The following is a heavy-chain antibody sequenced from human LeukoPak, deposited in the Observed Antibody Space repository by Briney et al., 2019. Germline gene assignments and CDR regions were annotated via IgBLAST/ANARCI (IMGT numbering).Heavy chain of an antibody. CDR2: IIPILGIA. CDR3: AREDTIFGVDV. J-gene: IGHJ6*04. Sequence: VASVKVSCKASGGTFSSYAISWVRQAPGQGLEWMGRIIPILGIANYAQKFQGRVTITRDTSASTAYMELSRLRSDDTAVYYCAREDTIFGVDVWGKGTTVTVSS. D-gene: IGHD3-3*01. V-gene: IGHV1-69*04. CDR1: GGTFSSYA.